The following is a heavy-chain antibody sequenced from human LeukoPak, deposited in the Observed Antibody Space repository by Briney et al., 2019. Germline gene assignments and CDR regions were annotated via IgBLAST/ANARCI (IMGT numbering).Heavy chain of an antibody. Sequence: ESLKISCKGSGYSFTSYWIGWVRQMPGKGLEWMGIIYPGDSDTRYSPSFQGQVTISADKPISTAYLQWSSLKASDTAMYYCARTYYYGSGSYYDAFDIWGQGTMVTVSS. V-gene: IGHV5-51*04. D-gene: IGHD3-10*01. CDR3: ARTYYYGSGSYYDAFDI. J-gene: IGHJ3*02. CDR1: GYSFTSYW. CDR2: IYPGDSDT.